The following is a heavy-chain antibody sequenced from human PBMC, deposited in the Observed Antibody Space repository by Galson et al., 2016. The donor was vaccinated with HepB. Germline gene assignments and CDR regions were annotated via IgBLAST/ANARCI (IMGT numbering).Heavy chain of an antibody. V-gene: IGHV3-13*01. Sequence: SLRLSCAASGFSFSSYDMHWVRQATGKGLEWVSAIGMSGATYYSDSVRGRFTISRENARDSFYLQMNGLTAGDTALYYCVRAFTTTWYHFDYWGQGTVVTVSS. CDR1: GFSFSSYD. CDR2: IGMSGAT. J-gene: IGHJ4*02. CDR3: VRAFTTTWYHFDY. D-gene: IGHD3-22*01.